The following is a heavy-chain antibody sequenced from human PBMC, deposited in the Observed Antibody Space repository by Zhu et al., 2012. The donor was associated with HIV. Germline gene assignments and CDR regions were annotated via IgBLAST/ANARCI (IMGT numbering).Heavy chain of an antibody. CDR1: GYTFTSYY. CDR3: ARDHYHAVAGMAGXS. CDR2: INPNGGET. J-gene: IGHJ4*02. V-gene: IGHV1-46*03. D-gene: IGHD6-19*01. Sequence: QVQLVQSGAEVKKPGASVKVSCKTSGYTFTSYYIHWLRQAPGQGLEWMGIINPNGGETKYTQKFEGRLTMTRDTSTTTIYMHLSGLRSDDTAVYYCARDHYHAVAGMAGXSWGQGTLVTVSS.